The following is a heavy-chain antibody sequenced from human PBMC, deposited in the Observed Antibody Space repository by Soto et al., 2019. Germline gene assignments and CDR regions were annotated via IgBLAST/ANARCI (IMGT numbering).Heavy chain of an antibody. CDR2: IYYSGNA. CDR3: ARQYYFGSGSYYQRPFDF. CDR1: GGSISSSSYY. D-gene: IGHD3-10*01. Sequence: SETLSLTCTVSGGSISSSSYYWGWIRQPPGKGLEWIGSIYYSGNAYYNPSLKSRVTISVDTAKNQFSLKLSSVTAADTAVYYCARQYYFGSGSYYQRPFDFLGQGTLVTVSS. V-gene: IGHV4-39*01. J-gene: IGHJ4*02.